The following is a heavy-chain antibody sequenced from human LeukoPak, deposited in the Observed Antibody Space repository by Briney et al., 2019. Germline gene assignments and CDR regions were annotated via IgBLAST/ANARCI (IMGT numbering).Heavy chain of an antibody. CDR2: INHSGST. CDR3: ARIGYCSSTSCYPRAPFDY. D-gene: IGHD2-2*01. J-gene: IGHJ4*02. Sequence: PSETLSLTCAVYGGSFSGYYWSWIRQPPGKGLEWIGEINHSGSTNYNPSLKSRVTISVDTSKNQFSLKLSSVTAADTAVYYCARIGYCSSTSCYPRAPFDYWGQGTLVTVSS. CDR1: GGSFSGYY. V-gene: IGHV4-34*01.